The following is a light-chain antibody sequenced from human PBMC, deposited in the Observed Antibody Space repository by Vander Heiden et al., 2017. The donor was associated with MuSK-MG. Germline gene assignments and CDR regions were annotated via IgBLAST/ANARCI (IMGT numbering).Light chain of an antibody. CDR1: QDISNY. CDR2: DAS. J-gene: IGKJ4*01. V-gene: IGKV1-33*01. CDR3: QQYDNLLP. Sequence: DIQMTQSPSSLSASVGDRVTITCQASQDISNYLNWYQQKPGKAPKLLIYDASNWETGVPSRFSGSGSGTDFTFTISSLQPEDIATYYCQQYDNLLPFGGGTKVEIK.